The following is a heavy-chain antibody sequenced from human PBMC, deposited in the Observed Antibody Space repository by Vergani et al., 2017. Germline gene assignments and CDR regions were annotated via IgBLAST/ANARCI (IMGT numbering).Heavy chain of an antibody. D-gene: IGHD2-2*01. CDR2: IYYSGTT. Sequence: QLKLPESGPGLVKPSETLSLTCTVSNGSISSDSHYWGWLRQPPGKGLEWLGSIYYSGTTYYNPSLKSRVTISVDTSKNQFSLKLSSVTAAATAVYYCARDRRLLGYCSSTSCPSGFDPWGQGTLVTVSS. CDR3: ARDRRLLGYCSSTSCPSGFDP. CDR1: NGSISSDSHY. V-gene: IGHV4-39*07. J-gene: IGHJ5*02.